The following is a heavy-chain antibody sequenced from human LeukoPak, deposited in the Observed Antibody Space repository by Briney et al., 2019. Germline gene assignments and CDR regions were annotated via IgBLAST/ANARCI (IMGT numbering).Heavy chain of an antibody. J-gene: IGHJ6*02. CDR2: VSGNGDIT. CDR1: GLTFSSAV. Sequence: PGGSLRLSCAASGLTFSSAVMAWVRQCPGTGLEWVASVSGNGDITYYTDSVKGRFAISRDNSRNTLFLQLSGLTFDDTAIYYCAKVDIVGSRKPGMDVWGQGTTVTVSS. D-gene: IGHD2-21*01. V-gene: IGHV3-23*01. CDR3: AKVDIVGSRKPGMDV.